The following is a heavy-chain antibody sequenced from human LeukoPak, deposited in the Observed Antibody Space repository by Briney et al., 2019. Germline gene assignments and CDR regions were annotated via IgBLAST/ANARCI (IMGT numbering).Heavy chain of an antibody. V-gene: IGHV4-4*07. J-gene: IGHJ2*01. Sequence: ASETLSLTCTVSGGSISSYYWSWIRQPAGKGLKWIGRIYTSGSTNYNPSLKSRVTMSVDTSKNQFSLKLSSVTAADTAVYYCARVAGRYFDLWGRGTLVTVSS. CDR1: GGSISSYY. CDR2: IYTSGST. CDR3: ARVAGRYFDL.